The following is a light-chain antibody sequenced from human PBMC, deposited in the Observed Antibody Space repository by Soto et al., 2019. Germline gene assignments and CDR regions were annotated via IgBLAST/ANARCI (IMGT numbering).Light chain of an antibody. J-gene: IGKJ1*01. Sequence: DIQMTQSPSALSASGGDRVTSSCRASQSISRWVAWFQRKPGKAPKLLIYDASSLESGVPSRFSGSGSGTEFTLTISSLQPDDSATYYCQQYNSYSWTFGQGTKVDIK. V-gene: IGKV1-5*01. CDR2: DAS. CDR3: QQYNSYSWT. CDR1: QSISRW.